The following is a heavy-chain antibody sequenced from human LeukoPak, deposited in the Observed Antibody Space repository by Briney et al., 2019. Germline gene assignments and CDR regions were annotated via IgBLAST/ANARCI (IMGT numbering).Heavy chain of an antibody. V-gene: IGHV3-21*01. CDR3: ARDRRGYYGFSDAFDI. CDR2: ISSSSYI. D-gene: IGHD3-22*01. Sequence: GGSLRLSCAASGFTFSSYSMNWVRQAPGKGLEWVSSISSSSYIYYADSVKGRFTISRDNAKNSLYLQMNSLRAEDTAVYYCARDRRGYYGFSDAFDIWGQGTMVTVSS. J-gene: IGHJ3*02. CDR1: GFTFSSYS.